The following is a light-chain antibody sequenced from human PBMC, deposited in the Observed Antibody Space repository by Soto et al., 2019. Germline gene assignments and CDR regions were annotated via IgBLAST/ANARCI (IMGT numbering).Light chain of an antibody. J-gene: IGKJ2*01. CDR1: QSVGSD. CDR2: GAS. CDR3: QQRSNWPRT. V-gene: IGKV3-11*01. Sequence: EIVLTQSPATLSLSPGERATLSCRASQSVGSDLAWYQQKPGQAPSLLIYGASNRATGIPARFSGSGSGTDFTLTISSLEPEDFAVYYCQQRSNWPRTFGQGTKLEIK.